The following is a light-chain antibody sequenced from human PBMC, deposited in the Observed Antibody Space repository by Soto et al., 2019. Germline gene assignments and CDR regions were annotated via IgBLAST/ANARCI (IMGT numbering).Light chain of an antibody. Sequence: EIVMTQSPVTLSASPGETTTHSCRASQSVDNNVAWYQQKPGQAPRLLIVGSFARATGIPARFSGSGSGSEFTLTISGLQSEDFAVYYCQQRSNRITFGQGTRLEIK. CDR2: GSF. J-gene: IGKJ5*01. CDR3: QQRSNRIT. CDR1: QSVDNN. V-gene: IGKV3-15*01.